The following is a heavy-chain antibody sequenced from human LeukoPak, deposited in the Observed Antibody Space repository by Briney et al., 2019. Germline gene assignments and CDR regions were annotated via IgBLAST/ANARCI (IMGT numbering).Heavy chain of an antibody. D-gene: IGHD3-10*01. V-gene: IGHV1-3*03. CDR1: GYTFTSYY. CDR3: ARGAKFRSYGSGTYYTSLPFDP. Sequence: AASVKVSCKASGYTFTSYYMHWVRQAPGQRLEWMGCINDGNGNTKYSQEFQGRVTITRDTSASTAYMELSSLRSEDMAVYYCARGAKFRSYGSGTYYTSLPFDPWGQGTLVTVSS. CDR2: INDGNGNT. J-gene: IGHJ5*02.